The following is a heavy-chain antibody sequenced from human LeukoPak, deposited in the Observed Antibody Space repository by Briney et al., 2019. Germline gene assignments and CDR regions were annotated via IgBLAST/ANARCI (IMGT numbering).Heavy chain of an antibody. CDR1: GFTFSKFW. D-gene: IGHD1-1*01. Sequence: PGGSLRLSCATFGFTFSKFWMSWVRQVPGRGLEWVASIHPEGNEKYHVESVEGRFTISRDNTRDLLFLQMNGLRVEDTAVYYCARGDDFSGDHWGQGTLVTVSS. J-gene: IGHJ4*02. CDR3: ARGDDFSGDH. V-gene: IGHV3-7*04. CDR2: IHPEGNEK.